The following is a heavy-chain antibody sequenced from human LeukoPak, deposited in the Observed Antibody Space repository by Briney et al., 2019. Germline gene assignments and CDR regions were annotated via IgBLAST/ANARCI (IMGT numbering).Heavy chain of an antibody. Sequence: PGRSLRLSCAASGFTFSIFGMHWVRQAPGKGLEWVAVIWYDGSNKYYADSVKGRFTISRDNSKNTLYLEMNSLRAEDTAVYYCARDDYYDSSGYWDYYFDYWGQGTLVSVSS. D-gene: IGHD3-22*01. CDR1: GFTFSIFG. J-gene: IGHJ4*02. V-gene: IGHV3-33*01. CDR3: ARDDYYDSSGYWDYYFDY. CDR2: IWYDGSNK.